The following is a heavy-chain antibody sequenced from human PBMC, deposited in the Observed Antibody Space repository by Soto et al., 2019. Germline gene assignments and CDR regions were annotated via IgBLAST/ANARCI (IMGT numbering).Heavy chain of an antibody. CDR3: ARLGCSGGSCYPFSYMDV. V-gene: IGHV4-39*01. Sequence: QLQLQESGPGLVKPSETLSLTCTVSGGSISSSSYYWGWIRQPPGKGLEWIGSIYYSGSTYYNPSLTSRVTISVDTSKNQFSLKLSSVTAADTAVYYCARLGCSGGSCYPFSYMDVWGKGTTVTVSS. J-gene: IGHJ6*03. CDR1: GGSISSSSYY. CDR2: IYYSGST. D-gene: IGHD2-15*01.